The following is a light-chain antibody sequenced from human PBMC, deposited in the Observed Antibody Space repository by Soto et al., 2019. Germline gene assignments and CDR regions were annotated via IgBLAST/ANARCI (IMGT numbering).Light chain of an antibody. CDR1: QTVSSNY. CDR2: GAS. CDR3: QQSYSTPPT. J-gene: IGKJ1*01. Sequence: EIVMTQSPGTLSLSPGEGATLSCWASQTVSSNYLAWYQQRPGQAPRLIIYGASSRATGIPDRFSGSGSGTDFTLTISSLQPEDFATYYCQQSYSTPPTFGQGTKVDIK. V-gene: IGKV3-20*01.